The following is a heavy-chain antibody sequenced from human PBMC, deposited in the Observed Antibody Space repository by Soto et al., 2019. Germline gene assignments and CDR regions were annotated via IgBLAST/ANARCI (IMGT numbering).Heavy chain of an antibody. CDR3: ARLNYYDSSEGYYGMDV. CDR2: IDPSDSYT. CDR1: GYSFTSYW. D-gene: IGHD3-22*01. V-gene: IGHV5-10-1*01. Sequence: GESLKISCKGSGYSFTSYWISWVRQMPGKGLEWMGRIDPSDSYTNYSPSFQGHVTISADKSISTAYLQWSSLKASDTAMYYCARLNYYDSSEGYYGMDVSCPGTTGTLS. J-gene: IGHJ6*02.